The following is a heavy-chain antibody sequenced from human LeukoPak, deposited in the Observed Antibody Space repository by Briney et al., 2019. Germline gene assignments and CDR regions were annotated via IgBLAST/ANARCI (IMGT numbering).Heavy chain of an antibody. CDR2: ISHSGST. CDR3: ARGNMGSLDY. CDR1: GGSFSGYY. V-gene: IGHV4-34*01. D-gene: IGHD1-26*01. Sequence: PSETLSLTCAVYGGSFSGYYWSWIRQPPGKGLEWIGEISHSGSTNYNPSLKSRVTISVDMSKNQFSLKLSSVTAADTAVYFCARGNMGSLDYWGRGTLVTVSS. J-gene: IGHJ4*02.